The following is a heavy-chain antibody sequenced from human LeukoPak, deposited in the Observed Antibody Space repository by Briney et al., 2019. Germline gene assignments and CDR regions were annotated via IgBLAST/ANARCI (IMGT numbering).Heavy chain of an antibody. CDR1: GFTVSSNY. D-gene: IGHD4-17*01. V-gene: IGHV3-66*01. CDR3: AKDPNGDYIGAFDI. J-gene: IGHJ3*02. CDR2: IYSGGST. Sequence: GGSLRLSCAASGFTVSSNYMSWVRQAPGKGLEWVSVIYSGGSTYYADSVKGRFTISRDNSKNTLYLQMNSLRAEDTAVYYCAKDPNGDYIGAFDIWGQGTMVTVSS.